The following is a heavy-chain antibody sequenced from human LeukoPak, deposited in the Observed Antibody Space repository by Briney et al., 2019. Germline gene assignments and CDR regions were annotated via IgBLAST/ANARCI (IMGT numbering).Heavy chain of an antibody. J-gene: IGHJ4*02. V-gene: IGHV3-23*01. CDR2: ISGSGGTT. CDR3: AKDLEKILKHFDY. D-gene: IGHD1-1*01. Sequence: GGSLRLSCAASGFTFSSYGMHWVRQAPGKGLEWVSGISGSGGTTYYADSVKGRFTISRDNSKNTLYLQMHSLRAEDTAVYYCAKDLEKILKHFDYWGQGTLVTASS. CDR1: GFTFSSYG.